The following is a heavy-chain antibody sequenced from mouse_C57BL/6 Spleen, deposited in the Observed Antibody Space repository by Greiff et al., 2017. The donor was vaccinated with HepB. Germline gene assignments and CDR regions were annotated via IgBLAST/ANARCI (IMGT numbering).Heavy chain of an antibody. CDR3: TTLWPFDY. V-gene: IGHV14-4*01. Sequence: VQLQQSGAELVRPGASVKLSCTASGFHIKDDYMHWVKQRPEQGLEWIGWIDPENGDTQYASKFQGKATITADTSSNNAYLQLSSLTSEDTAVYYCTTLWPFDYWGQGTTLTVSS. CDR1: GFHIKDDY. J-gene: IGHJ2*01. CDR2: IDPENGDT.